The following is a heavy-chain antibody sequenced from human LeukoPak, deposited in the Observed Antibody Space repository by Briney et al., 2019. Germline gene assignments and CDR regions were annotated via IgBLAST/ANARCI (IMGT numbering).Heavy chain of an antibody. V-gene: IGHV3-30*02. Sequence: GGSLRLSCAASGFTFSSYGMHWVRQAPGKGLEWVAFIRYDGSSKYYADSVKGRFTISRDNSKNTLYLQMNSLRAEDTAVYYCARASTAAGIDYWGQGTLVTVSS. J-gene: IGHJ4*02. CDR2: IRYDGSSK. CDR3: ARASTAAGIDY. D-gene: IGHD6-13*01. CDR1: GFTFSSYG.